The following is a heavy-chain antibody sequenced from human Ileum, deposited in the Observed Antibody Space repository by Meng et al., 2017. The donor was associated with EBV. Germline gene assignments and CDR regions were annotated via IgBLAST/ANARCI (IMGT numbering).Heavy chain of an antibody. Sequence: QVQLQESGPGLVKASGTLSLTCDVSGVSISGNYWSWIRQSPVKGLEWIGFFYEGTTNYNPSLKSRVTIAAGPANNQISLRLSSVTSADTAVYYCAKGGQWDPLDSWGRGILVTVSS. V-gene: IGHV4-59*01. CDR3: AKGGQWDPLDS. J-gene: IGHJ4*02. CDR1: GVSISGNY. D-gene: IGHD1-26*01. CDR2: FYEGTT.